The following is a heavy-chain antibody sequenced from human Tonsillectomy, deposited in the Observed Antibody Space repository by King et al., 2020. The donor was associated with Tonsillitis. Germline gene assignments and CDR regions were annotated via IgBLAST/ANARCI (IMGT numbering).Heavy chain of an antibody. J-gene: IGHJ6*02. V-gene: IGHV3-23*04. Sequence: VQLVESGGGLVQPGGSLRLSCAASGFTSSSYAMNWVRQAPGKGLEWVSGIRGSDGSTYYADSVRGRLTISRDNSKNTVYLQMNSLRAEDTAVYYCAKTSYSISFGTDVWGQGTTVTVSS. CDR2: IRGSDGST. CDR3: AKTSYSISFGTDV. CDR1: GFTSSSYA. D-gene: IGHD6-6*01.